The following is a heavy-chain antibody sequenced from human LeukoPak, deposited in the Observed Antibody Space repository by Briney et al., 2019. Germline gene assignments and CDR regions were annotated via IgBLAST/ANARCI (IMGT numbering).Heavy chain of an antibody. J-gene: IGHJ6*03. CDR3: AKDRTAMPYYYYMDV. D-gene: IGHD5-18*01. CDR1: GFTFDDYA. CDR2: ISWNSGSI. Sequence: GRSLRLSCAASGFTFDDYAMHWVRQAPGKGLEWVSGISWNSGSIGYADSVKGRFTISRDNAKNSLYLQMNSLRAEDTALYYCAKDRTAMPYYYYMDVWGKGTTVTISS. V-gene: IGHV3-9*01.